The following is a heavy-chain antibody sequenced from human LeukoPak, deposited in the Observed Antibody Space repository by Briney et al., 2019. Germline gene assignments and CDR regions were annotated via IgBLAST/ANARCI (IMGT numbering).Heavy chain of an antibody. D-gene: IGHD3-16*02. CDR3: ARDDVSRRYDY. Sequence: QTLSLTCAISGDSVFSSTAAWNWIRQSPSRGLEWLGRTYYRSNWINEYAISVRGRIAINPDTSKNQFSLQLNSVTPEDTAVYFCARDDVSRRYDYWGQGILVTFSS. J-gene: IGHJ4*02. CDR2: TYYRSNWIN. V-gene: IGHV6-1*01. CDR1: GDSVFSSTAA.